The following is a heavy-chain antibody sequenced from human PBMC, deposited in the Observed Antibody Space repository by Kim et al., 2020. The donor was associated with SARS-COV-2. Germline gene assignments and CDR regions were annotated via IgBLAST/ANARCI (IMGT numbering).Heavy chain of an antibody. CDR2: IRSKANSYAT. CDR3: TRHAGTGYDDYYYGMDV. Sequence: GGSLRLSCAASGFTFSGSAMHWVRQGSGKGLEWVGRIRSKANSYATAYGAWVKGRFTISRDDSKNTAYLQVNSLKTEDTAVYYCTRHAGTGYDDYYYGMDVWGQGTTVTVSS. D-gene: IGHD5-12*01. J-gene: IGHJ6*02. CDR1: GFTFSGSA. V-gene: IGHV3-73*01.